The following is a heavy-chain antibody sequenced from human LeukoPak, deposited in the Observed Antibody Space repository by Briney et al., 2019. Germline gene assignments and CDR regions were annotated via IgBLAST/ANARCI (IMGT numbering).Heavy chain of an antibody. D-gene: IGHD5-12*01. CDR1: GFTFSSYA. CDR3: AKGRGYSGYDFFDY. V-gene: IGHV3-23*01. Sequence: GGSLRLSCAASGFTFSSYAMSWVRQAPGKGLEWVSAISASGGSTFYADSVKGLFTISRDNSKNTLYLQMNSLRAEDTALYYCAKGRGYSGYDFFDYWGQGTLVTVSS. J-gene: IGHJ4*02. CDR2: ISASGGST.